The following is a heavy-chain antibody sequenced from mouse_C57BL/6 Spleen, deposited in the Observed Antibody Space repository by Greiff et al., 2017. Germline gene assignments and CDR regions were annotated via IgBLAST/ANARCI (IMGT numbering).Heavy chain of an antibody. CDR2: ISDGGSYT. V-gene: IGHV5-4*01. CDR1: GFTFSSYA. J-gene: IGHJ2*01. CDR3: AREAVAHFDY. Sequence: EVNVVESGGGLVKPGGSLKLSCAASGFTFSSYAMSWVRQTPEKRLEWVATISDGGSYTYYPDNVKGRFTISRDNAKNNLYLQMSHLKSEDTAMYYCAREAVAHFDYWGQGTTLTVSS. D-gene: IGHD1-1*01.